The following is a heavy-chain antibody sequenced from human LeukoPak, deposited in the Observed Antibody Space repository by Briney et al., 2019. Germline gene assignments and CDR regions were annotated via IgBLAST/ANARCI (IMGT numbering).Heavy chain of an antibody. J-gene: IGHJ6*02. V-gene: IGHV1-24*01. CDR1: GYTLTELS. D-gene: IGHD6-19*01. CDR2: FDPEDGET. Sequence: SVKVSCKVSGYTLTELSMHWVRQAPGKGLEWMGGFDPEDGETIYAQKFQGRVTMTEDTSTDTAYMELSSLRSEDTAVYYCATVGIAVAGRRGYYYYGMDVWGQGTTVTVSS. CDR3: ATVGIAVAGRRGYYYYGMDV.